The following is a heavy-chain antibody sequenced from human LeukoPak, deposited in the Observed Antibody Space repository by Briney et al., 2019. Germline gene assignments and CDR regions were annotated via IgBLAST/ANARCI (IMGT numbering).Heavy chain of an antibody. CDR3: ARHGSGRYYPAEGRVDY. CDR1: GYGFTSYY. J-gene: IGHJ4*02. D-gene: IGHD3-10*01. CDR2: INPSVGGT. V-gene: IGHV1-46*03. Sequence: ASVRVSCKAFGYGFTSYYIHWVRQAPGQGLEWMGIINPSVGGTTYARKFQGRVTMTRDTSTSTVYMELSSLRSEDTAVFYCARHGSGRYYPAEGRVDYWGQGTLVTVS.